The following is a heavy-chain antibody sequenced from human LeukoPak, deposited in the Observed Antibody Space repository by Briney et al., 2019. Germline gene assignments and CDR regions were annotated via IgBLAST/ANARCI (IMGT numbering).Heavy chain of an antibody. CDR2: IWFDGSSK. V-gene: IGHV3-33*01. CDR3: ARVSVADY. CDR1: GFTFSSYG. J-gene: IGHJ4*02. Sequence: GGSLRLSCVASGFTFSSYGMHWVRQAPGKGLEWVAFIWFDGSSKYYADSVKGRFTISRDNAKNSLYLQMNSLRAEDTAVYYCARVSVADYWGQGTLVTVSS. D-gene: IGHD6-19*01.